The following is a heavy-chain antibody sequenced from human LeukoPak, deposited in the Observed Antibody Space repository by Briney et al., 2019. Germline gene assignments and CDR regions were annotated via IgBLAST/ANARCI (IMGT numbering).Heavy chain of an antibody. D-gene: IGHD2-15*01. CDR1: GGSISSYF. Sequence: SETLSLTCTVSGGSISSYFWSWIRQPAGKGLEWIGRIYTSGTTNYNTTLKSRLTMSLDTSKNQFSLRLSSVTAADTAVYYCAREDPLVAARGLDYWGQGTLVTVSS. V-gene: IGHV4-4*07. CDR2: IYTSGTT. J-gene: IGHJ4*02. CDR3: AREDPLVAARGLDY.